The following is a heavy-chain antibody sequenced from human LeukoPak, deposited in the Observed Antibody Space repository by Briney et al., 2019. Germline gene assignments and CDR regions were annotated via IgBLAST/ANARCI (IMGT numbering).Heavy chain of an antibody. J-gene: IGHJ5*02. CDR3: ARAGSGVRFDP. CDR2: IYYSGST. V-gene: IGHV4-59*01. Sequence: SETLSLTCTVSGGSISSYYWSWIRQPPGKGLEWIGYIYYSGSTNYNPSLKSRVTISVDTSKNQFSLKLSSVTAADTAVYYCARAGSGVRFDPWGQGTLVTVSS. D-gene: IGHD3-10*01. CDR1: GGSISSYY.